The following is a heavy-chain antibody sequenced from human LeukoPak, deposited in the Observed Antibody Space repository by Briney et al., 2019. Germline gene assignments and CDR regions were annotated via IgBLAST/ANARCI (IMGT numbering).Heavy chain of an antibody. D-gene: IGHD5-18*01. V-gene: IGHV3-23*01. CDR2: VSGGDGST. J-gene: IGHJ4*02. CDR3: AKDPGYSYGSYYFDY. Sequence: AGGSLRLSCAASGFSFTSYAMSWVRQAPGKGPEWVSAVSGGDGSTYYADSVKGRFTISRDNSKNTLYLQMNSLRAEDTAVYYCAKDPGYSYGSYYFDYWGQGTLVTVSS. CDR1: GFSFTSYA.